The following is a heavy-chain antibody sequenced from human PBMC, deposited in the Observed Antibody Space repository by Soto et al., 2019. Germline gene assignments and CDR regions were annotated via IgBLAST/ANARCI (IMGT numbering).Heavy chain of an antibody. Sequence: ASVKVSCKASGYTFTSYGISWVRQAPGQGLEWMGWISAYNGNTNYAQKLQGRVTMTTDISTSTAYIELRSLRSDDTAVYYCARERVVYYDSSGYYYQNWFDPWGQGTLVTVSS. CDR1: GYTFTSYG. J-gene: IGHJ5*02. V-gene: IGHV1-18*01. D-gene: IGHD3-22*01. CDR2: ISAYNGNT. CDR3: ARERVVYYDSSGYYYQNWFDP.